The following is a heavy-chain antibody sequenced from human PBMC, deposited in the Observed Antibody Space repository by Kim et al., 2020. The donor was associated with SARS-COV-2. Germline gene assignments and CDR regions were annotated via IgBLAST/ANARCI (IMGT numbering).Heavy chain of an antibody. CDR2: IKSKTDGGTT. J-gene: IGHJ4*02. CDR3: TTGLLRYFDWLIRGAGGF. D-gene: IGHD3-9*01. CDR1: GFTFSNAW. Sequence: GGSLRLSCAASGFTFSNAWMSWVRQAPGKGLEWVGRIKSKTDGGTTDYAAPVKGRFTISRDDSKNTLYLQMNSLKTEDTAVYYCTTGLLRYFDWLIRGAGGFWGQGTLITVSS. V-gene: IGHV3-15*01.